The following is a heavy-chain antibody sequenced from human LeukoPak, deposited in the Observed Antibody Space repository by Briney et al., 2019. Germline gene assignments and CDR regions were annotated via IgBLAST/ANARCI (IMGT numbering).Heavy chain of an antibody. CDR3: ARVFSVVTHNFDY. V-gene: IGHV3-21*01. CDR1: GFTFSSYS. J-gene: IGHJ4*02. D-gene: IGHD4-23*01. Sequence: PGRSLRLSCAASGFTFSSYSMNWVRQAPGKGLEWVSSISSSSSYIYYADSVKGRFTISRDNAKNSLYLQMNSLRAEDTAVYYCARVFSVVTHNFDYRGQGTLVTVSS. CDR2: ISSSSSYI.